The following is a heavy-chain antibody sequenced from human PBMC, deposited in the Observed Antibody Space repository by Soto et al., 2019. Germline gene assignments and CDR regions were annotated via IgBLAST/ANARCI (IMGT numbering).Heavy chain of an antibody. CDR3: VKGYWKGDV. J-gene: IGHJ6*02. V-gene: IGHV3-23*01. D-gene: IGHD1-1*01. Sequence: EVQLLESGGGLVQPGGSLRLSCAASGFTFSTYAMNWVRQAPGNGLEWVSAISGSGGSIHYAGSVKGRFTISRDNSKNTLYLQMHSLRDEDTAVYHCVKGYWKGDVWGQGTTVTVSS. CDR2: ISGSGGSI. CDR1: GFTFSTYA.